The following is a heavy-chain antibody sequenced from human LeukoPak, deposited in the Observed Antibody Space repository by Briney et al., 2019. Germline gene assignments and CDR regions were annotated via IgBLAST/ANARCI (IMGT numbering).Heavy chain of an antibody. J-gene: IGHJ5*02. Sequence: GGSLRLSCAASGFTVSSNYMSWVRQAPGKGLEWVSVIYSGGSTYYADSVKGRFTISRDNSKNTLYLQMNSLRAEDTAVYYCARDRYSSGWRGFDPWGQGTLVTVSS. CDR2: IYSGGST. V-gene: IGHV3-53*01. CDR1: GFTVSSNY. CDR3: ARDRYSSGWRGFDP. D-gene: IGHD6-19*01.